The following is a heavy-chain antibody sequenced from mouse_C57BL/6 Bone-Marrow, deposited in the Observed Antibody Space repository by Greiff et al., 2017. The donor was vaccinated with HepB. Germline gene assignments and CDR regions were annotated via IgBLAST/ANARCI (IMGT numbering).Heavy chain of an antibody. CDR2: ISYDGSN. J-gene: IGHJ2*01. CDR3: ARDTSLNFDY. V-gene: IGHV3-6*01. Sequence: DVKLVESGPGLVKPSQSLSLTCSVTGYSITSGYYWNWIRQFPGNKLEWMGYISYDGSNNYNPSLKNRISITRDTSKNQFFLKLNSVTTEDTATYYCARDTSLNFDYWGQGTTLTVSS. CDR1: GYSITSGYY.